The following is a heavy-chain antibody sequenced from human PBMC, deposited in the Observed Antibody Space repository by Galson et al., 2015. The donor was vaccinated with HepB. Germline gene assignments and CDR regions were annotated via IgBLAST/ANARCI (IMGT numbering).Heavy chain of an antibody. CDR3: ASSSDPTRNWHFDL. Sequence: SLRLSCAASGLIVSNNYMTWVRQAPGKGLEWVSLIYGGGDTTHADSVRGRFTISRDISKSTLCVQMTSLTTEDTAVYYCASSSDPTRNWHFDLWGRGTLVIVSS. V-gene: IGHV3-66*02. CDR2: IYGGGDT. D-gene: IGHD6-19*01. J-gene: IGHJ2*01. CDR1: GLIVSNNY.